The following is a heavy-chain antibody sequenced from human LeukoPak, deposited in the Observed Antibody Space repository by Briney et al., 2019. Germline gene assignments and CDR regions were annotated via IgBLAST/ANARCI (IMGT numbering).Heavy chain of an antibody. V-gene: IGHV3-48*01. J-gene: IGHJ6*02. Sequence: PGGSLRLSCAASGFTFSSYSVNWVRQAPGKGLEWVSYISSSSSTIYYADSVKGRFTISRDNAKNSLYPQMNSLRAEDTAVYYCARGNRWLVFYYYGMDVWGQGTTVTVSS. D-gene: IGHD6-19*01. CDR3: ARGNRWLVFYYYGMDV. CDR2: ISSSSSTI. CDR1: GFTFSSYS.